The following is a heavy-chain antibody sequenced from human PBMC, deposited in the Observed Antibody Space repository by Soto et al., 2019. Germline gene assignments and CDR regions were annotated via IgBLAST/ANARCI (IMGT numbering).Heavy chain of an antibody. J-gene: IGHJ4*02. V-gene: IGHV1-18*01. CDR2: INSYNGNT. Sequence: QVQLVQSGAEAKNPGASVKVSCKASGYTFATHGIAWVRQAPGQGLEWMGWINSYNGNTNYAQKLQGRVTMTTDTSTSTAYMELRSLRSDDTAVYYCARDGKFDYWGQGTLVTVSS. CDR3: ARDGKFDY. D-gene: IGHD1-1*01. CDR1: GYTFATHG.